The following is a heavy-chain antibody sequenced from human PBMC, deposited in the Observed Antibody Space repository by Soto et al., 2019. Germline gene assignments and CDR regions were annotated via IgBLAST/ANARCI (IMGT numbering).Heavy chain of an antibody. D-gene: IGHD1-26*01. CDR2: IFQSGST. V-gene: IGHV4-4*02. CDR1: GGSIRSNNW. J-gene: IGHJ4*02. CDR3: ARVYSGSYSDY. Sequence: TSATLSLTCADSGGSIRSNNWWSWVRQPPGKGLEWIGEIFQSGSTNYNPSLKTRVTISVDKSKNQFSLKLSSVTAADTAVYYCARVYSGSYSDYWGQGTLVTVSS.